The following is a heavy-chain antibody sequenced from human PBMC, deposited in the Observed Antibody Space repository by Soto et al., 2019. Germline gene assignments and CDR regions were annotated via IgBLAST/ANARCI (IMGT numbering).Heavy chain of an antibody. J-gene: IGHJ4*02. CDR3: AREPGWAYYYDSSGSGVFDY. Sequence: SETLSLTCTVSGGSVSSGSYYWSWIRQPPGKGLEWIGYIYYSGSTNYNPSLKSRVTISVDTSKNQFSLKLSSVTAADTAVYYCAREPGWAYYYDSSGSGVFDYWGQGTLVTVSS. CDR2: IYYSGST. V-gene: IGHV4-61*01. D-gene: IGHD3-22*01. CDR1: GGSVSSGSYY.